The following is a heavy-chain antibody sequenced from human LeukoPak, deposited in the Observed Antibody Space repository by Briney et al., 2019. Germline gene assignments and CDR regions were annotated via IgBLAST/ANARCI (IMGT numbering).Heavy chain of an antibody. J-gene: IGHJ4*02. CDR3: ARVPSRRYFDY. CDR1: GGSISSYY. V-gene: IGHV4-59*01. Sequence: KPSETLSLTCTVSGGSISSYYWSWIRQPPGKGLEWIGYIYYSGSTNYNPSLKSRVTISVDTSKNQFSLKLSSVTAADTAVYYCARVPSRRYFDYWGQGTLVTVSS. CDR2: IYYSGST. D-gene: IGHD6-25*01.